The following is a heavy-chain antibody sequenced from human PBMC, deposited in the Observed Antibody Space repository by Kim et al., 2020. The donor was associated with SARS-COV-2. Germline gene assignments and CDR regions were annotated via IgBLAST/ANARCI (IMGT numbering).Heavy chain of an antibody. Sequence: ASVKVSCKASGYTFTSYAMHWVRQAPGRRLEWMGWINAGNGNTKYSQKFQGRVTITRDTSASTAYMELSSLRSEDTAVYYCARDPRLTIFGVVIAPLYYFYSWGQGTLVTVSS. J-gene: IGHJ4*02. V-gene: IGHV1-3*01. CDR1: GYTFTSYA. CDR3: ARDPRLTIFGVVIAPLYYFYS. CDR2: INAGNGNT. D-gene: IGHD3-3*01.